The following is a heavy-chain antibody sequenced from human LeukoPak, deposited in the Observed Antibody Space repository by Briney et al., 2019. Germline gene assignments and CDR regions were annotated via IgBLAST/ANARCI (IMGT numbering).Heavy chain of an antibody. Sequence: QPGGSLRLSCAASGFTFSSYSMNWVRQAPGKGLEWVSYISSSSSTIYYADSVKGRFTISRDNAKNSLYLQMNSLRAEDTAVYYCARETIAVADRMDVWGQGTTVTVSS. CDR3: ARETIAVADRMDV. J-gene: IGHJ6*02. CDR1: GFTFSSYS. V-gene: IGHV3-48*04. D-gene: IGHD6-19*01. CDR2: ISSSSSTI.